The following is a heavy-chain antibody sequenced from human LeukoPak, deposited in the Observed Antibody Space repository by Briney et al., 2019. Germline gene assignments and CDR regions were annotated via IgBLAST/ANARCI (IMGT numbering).Heavy chain of an antibody. CDR3: ARDRGTGELFDY. CDR1: GYSISSSYY. V-gene: IGHV4-38-2*02. Sequence: TETLSLTCTVSGYSISSSYYWGWIRQPPGKGLEWIGSIYYSGSTYYNPSLKSRVTISVDTSKNQFSLKLSSVTAADTAVYYCARDRGTGELFDYWGQGTLVTVSS. D-gene: IGHD7-27*01. J-gene: IGHJ4*02. CDR2: IYYSGST.